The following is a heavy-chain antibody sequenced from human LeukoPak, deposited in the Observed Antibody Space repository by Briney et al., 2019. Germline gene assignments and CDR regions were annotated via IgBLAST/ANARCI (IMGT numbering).Heavy chain of an antibody. D-gene: IGHD1-20*01. J-gene: IGHJ4*02. CDR2: IKSDGITI. Sequence: GGSLRLSCAASGFTFSNYMMHWVRHAPGKGLVWVSRIKSDGITITYADSVKGRFTISRDNAKNTLYLQMNSLRAEDTAVYYCLRDLNWSLDQWGQGTLVTVSS. CDR3: LRDLNWSLDQ. CDR1: GFTFSNYM. V-gene: IGHV3-74*01.